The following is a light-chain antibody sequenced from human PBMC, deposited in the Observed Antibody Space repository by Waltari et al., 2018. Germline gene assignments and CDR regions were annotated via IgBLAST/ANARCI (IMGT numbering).Light chain of an antibody. J-gene: IGLJ2*01. V-gene: IGLV1-40*01. CDR3: SAWDSSLSTL. CDR1: SSNIGAGYS. CDR2: ENN. Sequence: QSVLTQPPSASGAPGQRVTISCTGSSSNIGAGYSVSWYQQFPGTAPKLLIYENNKRPSGVSDRFSGSKSGTSASLTITGLQSEDEADYYCSAWDSSLSTLFGGGTRLTVL.